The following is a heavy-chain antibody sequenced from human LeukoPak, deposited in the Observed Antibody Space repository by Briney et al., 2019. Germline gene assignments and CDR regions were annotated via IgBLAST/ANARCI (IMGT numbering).Heavy chain of an antibody. CDR3: ARDHNYAFDN. CDR2: IGIDSGNT. J-gene: IGHJ4*02. D-gene: IGHD1-1*01. Sequence: GGSLRLSCTASGFPFIEYSMNWVRQAPGKGLEWISYIGIDSGNTKYADPVRGRFTISADKAKNSLYLQMNSLRVEDTAVYYCARDHNYAFDNWGQGTLVSVAS. CDR1: GFPFIEYS. V-gene: IGHV3-48*01.